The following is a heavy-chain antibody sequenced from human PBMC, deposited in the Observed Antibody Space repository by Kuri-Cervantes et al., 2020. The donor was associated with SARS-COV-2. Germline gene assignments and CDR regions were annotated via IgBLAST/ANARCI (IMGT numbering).Heavy chain of an antibody. V-gene: IGHV3-23*01. Sequence: GESLKISCSASGFTFSSYAMHWVRQAPGKGLEWVSAISGSGGSTYYADSVKGRFTISRDNSKNTLYLQMNSLRAEDTAVYYCAKELWGHRRGDVVYWGQGILVTVSS. CDR3: AKELWGHRRGDVVY. CDR2: ISGSGGST. CDR1: GFTFSSYA. D-gene: IGHD3-16*01. J-gene: IGHJ4*02.